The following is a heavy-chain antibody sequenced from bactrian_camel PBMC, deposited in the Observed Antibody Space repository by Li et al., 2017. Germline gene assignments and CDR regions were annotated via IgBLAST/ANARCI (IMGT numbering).Heavy chain of an antibody. D-gene: IGHD5*01. J-gene: IGHJ4*01. CDR3: AADSPTARADVRTLYDMY. CDR1: GRTYDNHC. Sequence: HVQLVESGGGSVQAGGSLRLSCTVSGRTYDNHCMGWFRQAPGKEREGVAVIDSDGVSSYAESVKGRFTISKANAKDTLYLQMNNLKPEDTAVYYCAADSPTARADVRTLYDMYLGQGTQVTVS. CDR2: IDSDGVS. V-gene: IGHV3S53*01.